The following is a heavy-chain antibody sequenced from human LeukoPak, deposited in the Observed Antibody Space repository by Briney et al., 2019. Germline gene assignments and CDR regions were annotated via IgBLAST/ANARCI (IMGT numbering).Heavy chain of an antibody. Sequence: GGSLRLSCAASGFTFDDYAMHWVRQAPGKGLEWVSLISWDGGSTYYADSVKGRFTISRDNSKNSLYLQMNSLRAEDTALYYCAKDYDDYGSYYYYYMDVWGKGTTVTVSS. CDR1: GFTFDDYA. J-gene: IGHJ6*03. CDR2: ISWDGGST. CDR3: AKDYDDYGSYYYYYMDV. D-gene: IGHD4-17*01. V-gene: IGHV3-43D*03.